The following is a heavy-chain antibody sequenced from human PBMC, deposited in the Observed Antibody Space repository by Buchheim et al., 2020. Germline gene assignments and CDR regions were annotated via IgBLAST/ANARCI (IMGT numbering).Heavy chain of an antibody. Sequence: EVQLVESGGGLVQPGGSLRLSCAASGFTFSSYWMSWVRQAPGKGLEWVANIKQDGSEKYYVDSVKGRFPISRDTAKNSMYLQMNSLRAEDTAVYYCASQGWLLSYYFDYWGQGTL. J-gene: IGHJ4*02. CDR3: ASQGWLLSYYFDY. CDR2: IKQDGSEK. CDR1: GFTFSSYW. V-gene: IGHV3-7*01. D-gene: IGHD4-23*01.